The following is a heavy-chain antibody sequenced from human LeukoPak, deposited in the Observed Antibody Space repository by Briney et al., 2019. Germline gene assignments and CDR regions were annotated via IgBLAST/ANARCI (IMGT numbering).Heavy chain of an antibody. CDR3: ARYGDYPPPDAFDI. CDR1: GYSFTSYW. Sequence: GESLQISCQGSGYSFTSYWIGWVRQMPGKGLEWMGIIYPDDSGTRYSPSFQGQVTISADKSISTAYLQWSSLKASDTAMYYCARYGDYPPPDAFDIWGQGTMVTVSS. D-gene: IGHD4-17*01. CDR2: IYPDDSGT. V-gene: IGHV5-51*01. J-gene: IGHJ3*02.